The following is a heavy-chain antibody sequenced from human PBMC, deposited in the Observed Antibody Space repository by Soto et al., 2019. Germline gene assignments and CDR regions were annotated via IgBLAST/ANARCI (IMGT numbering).Heavy chain of an antibody. CDR2: INPNSGNI. J-gene: IGHJ4*02. D-gene: IGHD3-10*01. CDR1: GNTFTSHD. Sequence: ASVKVSCKASGNTFTSHDINWVRQATGHGLEWMGWINPNSGNIGYAQKFQGRVTMTRDTAIRTAYMEVSRLRSDDTAVYYCARGRASGSYYLLDYWRQGPLVPASS. CDR3: ARGRASGSYYLLDY. V-gene: IGHV1-8*01.